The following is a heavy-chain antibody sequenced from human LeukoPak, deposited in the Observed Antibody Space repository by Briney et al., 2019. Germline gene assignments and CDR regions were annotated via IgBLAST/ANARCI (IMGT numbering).Heavy chain of an antibody. Sequence: GGSLRLSCAASGFTFSSYGMHWVRQAPGKGLEWVAVIRYDGSNKYYADSVKGRFTISRDNSKNTLYLQMNSLRAEDTAVYYCAKTRPLDSSSWSHGDYWGQGTLVTVSS. CDR3: AKTRPLDSSSWSHGDY. CDR2: IRYDGSNK. V-gene: IGHV3-33*06. CDR1: GFTFSSYG. D-gene: IGHD6-13*01. J-gene: IGHJ4*02.